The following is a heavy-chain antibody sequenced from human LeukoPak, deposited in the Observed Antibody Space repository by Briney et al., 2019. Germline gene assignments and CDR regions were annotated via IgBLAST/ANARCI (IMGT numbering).Heavy chain of an antibody. J-gene: IGHJ3*02. D-gene: IGHD6-13*01. CDR3: ASLIAAAGTRDAFDI. CDR2: IYYSGST. Sequence: SETLSLTCTVSGGSISSYYWSWIRQPPGKGLEWIGYIYYSGSTNYNPSLKSRVTISVDTSKNQFSLKPSSVTAADTAVYYCASLIAAAGTRDAFDIWGQGTMVTVSS. V-gene: IGHV4-59*08. CDR1: GGSISSYY.